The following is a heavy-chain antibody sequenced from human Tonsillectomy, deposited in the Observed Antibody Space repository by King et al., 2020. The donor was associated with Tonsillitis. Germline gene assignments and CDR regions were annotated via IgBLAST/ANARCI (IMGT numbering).Heavy chain of an antibody. V-gene: IGHV4-34*01. CDR3: ATVDSSGSFDY. CDR1: GGSFSGYY. J-gene: IGHJ4*02. D-gene: IGHD6-6*01. CDR2: ISHSGST. Sequence: QVQLQQWGAGLLKPSETLSLTCAVYGGSFSGYYWSWIRQTPGEGLEWIGEISHSGSTNYNPYLKSRVTISEDTSKNKFSLRLTSLTAADTAVYYCATVDSSGSFDYWGQGTPVTVSS.